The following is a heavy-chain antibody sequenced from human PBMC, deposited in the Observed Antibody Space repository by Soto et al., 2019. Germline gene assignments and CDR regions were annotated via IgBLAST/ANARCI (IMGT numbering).Heavy chain of an antibody. CDR2: ISWNSGSI. CDR3: AKDKSAMVTSGIFHY. V-gene: IGHV3-9*01. Sequence: EVQLVESGGGLVQPGRSLRLSCAASGFTFDDYAMHWVRQATGKGLEWVSGISWNSGSIGYADSVKGRFTISRDNAKNSLYLQMNSLRAEDTALYYCAKDKSAMVTSGIFHYWGQGTLVTVSS. J-gene: IGHJ4*02. CDR1: GFTFDDYA. D-gene: IGHD5-18*01.